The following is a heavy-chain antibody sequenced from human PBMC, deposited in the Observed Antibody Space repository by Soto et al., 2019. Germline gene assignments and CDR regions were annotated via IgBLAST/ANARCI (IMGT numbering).Heavy chain of an antibody. Sequence: HPGGSLRLSCAASGFTLSSYWMHWVRQAPGKGLVWVSRINSDGSSTSYADSVKGRFTISRDNAKNTLYLQMNSLRAEDTAVYYCARYCSGGSCYYSVVDYWGQGTLVTVSS. CDR1: GFTLSSYW. CDR3: ARYCSGGSCYYSVVDY. D-gene: IGHD2-15*01. J-gene: IGHJ4*02. CDR2: INSDGSST. V-gene: IGHV3-74*01.